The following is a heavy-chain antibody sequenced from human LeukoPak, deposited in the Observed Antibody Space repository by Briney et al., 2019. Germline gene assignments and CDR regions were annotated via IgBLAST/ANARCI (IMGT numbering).Heavy chain of an antibody. V-gene: IGHV1-24*01. D-gene: IGHD3-22*01. J-gene: IGHJ3*02. CDR1: GYTLTELS. CDR3: ATGNYYDSSGCSSAFDI. Sequence: GASVKVSCKVSGYTLTELSMHWVRQAPGKGLEWMGGFDPEDGETIYAQKFQGRVTMTEDTSTDTAYMELSSLRSEDTAVYYCATGNYYDSSGCSSAFDIWGQGTMVTVSS. CDR2: FDPEDGET.